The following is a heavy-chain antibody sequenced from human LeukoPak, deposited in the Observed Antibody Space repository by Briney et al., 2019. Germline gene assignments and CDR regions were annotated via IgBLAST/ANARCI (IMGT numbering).Heavy chain of an antibody. CDR2: FDPEDGET. V-gene: IGHV1-24*01. Sequence: ASVKVSCKVSGYTLTELSMHWVRQAPGKGLEWMGGFDPEDGETIYAQKFQGRVTITTDESTSTAYMELSSLRSEDTAVYYCARPNYDFWSGSAFDIWGQGTMVTVSS. J-gene: IGHJ3*02. D-gene: IGHD3-3*01. CDR1: GYTLTELS. CDR3: ARPNYDFWSGSAFDI.